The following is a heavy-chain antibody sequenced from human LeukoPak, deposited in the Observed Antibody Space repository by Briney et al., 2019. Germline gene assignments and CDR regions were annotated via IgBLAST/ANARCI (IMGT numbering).Heavy chain of an antibody. D-gene: IGHD3-22*01. V-gene: IGHV3-21*01. CDR2: ITSTSTYI. J-gene: IGHJ3*02. CDR1: GFTFSTYN. CDR3: AREGFNYYDSSGYYGDAFDI. Sequence: GGSLRLSCAVSGFTFSTYNMNWVRQAPGKGLEWVSSITSTSTYIYYADSVKGRFTISRDNAKNSLYLQMNSLRAEDTAVYYCAREGFNYYDSSGYYGDAFDIWGQGTMVTVSS.